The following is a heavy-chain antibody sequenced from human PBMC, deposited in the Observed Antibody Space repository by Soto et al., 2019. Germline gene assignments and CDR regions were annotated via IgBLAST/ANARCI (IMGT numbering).Heavy chain of an antibody. CDR3: ARGQEGVVATH. J-gene: IGHJ4*02. Sequence: QVQLQQWGAGLLKPSETLSLNYAVNGGSVSGYYWSWIRQPPGKGLEWIGEIKDGGRTNYSPSLKSRATISSGTSNNQFSLRLYSVTAADTGVYYCARGQEGVVATHWDQGTLVTVSS. V-gene: IGHV4-34*01. CDR2: IKDGGRT. CDR1: GGSVSGYY. D-gene: IGHD5-12*01.